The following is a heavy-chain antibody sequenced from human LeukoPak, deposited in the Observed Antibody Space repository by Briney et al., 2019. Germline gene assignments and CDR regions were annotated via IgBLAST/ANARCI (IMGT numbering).Heavy chain of an antibody. J-gene: IGHJ4*02. CDR1: GGSFSGYY. V-gene: IGHV4-34*01. CDR2: INHSGST. Sequence: SETLSLTCAVYGGSFSGYYWSWIRQPPGKGLEWIGEINHSGSTNYNPSLKSRVTISVGTSKNQFSLKLSSVTAADTAVYYCATAPLVAVSFFDYWGQGTLVTVSS. CDR3: ATAPLVAVSFFDY. D-gene: IGHD2-8*02.